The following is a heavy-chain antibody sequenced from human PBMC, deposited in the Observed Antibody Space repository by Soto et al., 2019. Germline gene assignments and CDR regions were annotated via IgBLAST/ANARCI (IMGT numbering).Heavy chain of an antibody. J-gene: IGHJ4*02. CDR1: GFTFSRYW. CDR2: IKQDGSEK. Sequence: PGGSLRLSCAASGFTFSRYWMSWVRQAPGRGLEWVANIKQDGSEKYYVASVKGRFTMSKDNVKNSPYLQMNSLRAEDTALYYCARARYGGNSYYFDYWGQGTQVTVSS. CDR3: ARARYGGNSYYFDY. V-gene: IGHV3-7*03. D-gene: IGHD4-17*01.